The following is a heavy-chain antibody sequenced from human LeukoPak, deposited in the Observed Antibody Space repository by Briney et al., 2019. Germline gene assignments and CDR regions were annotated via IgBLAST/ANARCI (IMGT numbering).Heavy chain of an antibody. Sequence: SETLSPTCAVYGGSFSGYYWSWIRQPPGKGLEWIGEINHSGSTNYNPSLKSRVTISVDTSKNQFSLKLSSVTAADTAVYYCARVECSSTSCSNWFDPWGQGTLVTVSS. D-gene: IGHD2-2*01. CDR2: INHSGST. CDR1: GGSFSGYY. CDR3: ARVECSSTSCSNWFDP. V-gene: IGHV4-34*01. J-gene: IGHJ5*02.